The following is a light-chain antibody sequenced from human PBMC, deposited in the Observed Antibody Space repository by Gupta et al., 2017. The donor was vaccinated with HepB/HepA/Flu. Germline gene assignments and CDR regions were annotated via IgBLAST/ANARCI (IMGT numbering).Light chain of an antibody. CDR2: DVN. J-gene: IGLJ2*01. V-gene: IGLV2-14*03. Sequence: QSALTQRASVSGSPGQSISLPCPGTNSDIGRYPYVSWYQQHPDKAPKLIIYDVNKRPSGVSDRLSGSKSGTTASLTISGLQAEDEATYYCSSYTTSGAYVVLGGGTKVTVL. CDR1: NSDIGRYPY. CDR3: SSYTTSGAYVV.